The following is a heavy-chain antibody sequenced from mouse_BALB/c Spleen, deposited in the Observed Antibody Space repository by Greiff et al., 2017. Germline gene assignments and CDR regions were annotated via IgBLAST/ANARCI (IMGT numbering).Heavy chain of an antibody. D-gene: IGHD2-1*01. CDR2: ISYDGSN. Sequence: EVKLMESGPGLVKPSQSLSLTCSVTGYSITSGYYWNWIRQFPGNKLEWMGYISYDGSNNYNPSLKNRISITRDTSKNQFFLKLNSVTTEDTATYYCARAPYGNYMDYWGQGTSVTVSS. J-gene: IGHJ4*01. V-gene: IGHV3-6*02. CDR1: GYSITSGYY. CDR3: ARAPYGNYMDY.